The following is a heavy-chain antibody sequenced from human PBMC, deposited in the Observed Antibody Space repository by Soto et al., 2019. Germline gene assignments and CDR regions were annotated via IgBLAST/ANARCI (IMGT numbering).Heavy chain of an antibody. CDR2: ISWNSGSV. CDR3: AKDIAAMVRGVSYYYYGMDV. Sequence: GGSLRLSCAASGFTFDDYAMHWVRQAPGKGLEWVSGISWNSGSVGYADSVKGRFTISRDNAKNSLYLQMNSLRAEDTALYYCAKDIAAMVRGVSYYYYGMDVWGQGTTVTVSS. J-gene: IGHJ6*02. CDR1: GFTFDDYA. D-gene: IGHD3-10*01. V-gene: IGHV3-9*01.